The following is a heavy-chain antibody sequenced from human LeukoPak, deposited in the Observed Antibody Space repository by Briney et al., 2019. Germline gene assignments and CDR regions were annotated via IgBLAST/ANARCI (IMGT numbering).Heavy chain of an antibody. J-gene: IGHJ4*02. CDR3: AKHYDILTGYYFSFDY. CDR1: GFTFTSYA. Sequence: GGSLRLSCAASGFTFTSYAMTWVRQAPGKGLEWVSAISGSGGSTYYADSVKGRFTISRVNSKNTLYLQMNSLRAEDTAVYYCAKHYDILTGYYFSFDYWGQGTLVTVSS. D-gene: IGHD3-9*01. CDR2: ISGSGGST. V-gene: IGHV3-23*01.